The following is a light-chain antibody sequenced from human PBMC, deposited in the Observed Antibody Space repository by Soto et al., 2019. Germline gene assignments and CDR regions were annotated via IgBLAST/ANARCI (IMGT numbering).Light chain of an antibody. J-gene: IGKJ1*01. Sequence: EIVLTQSPGTLSLSTGERATLSCRASQSVSSIFLAWYQQKRGQPPRFFLCGASSRATRIPDRFSGRWSWTDFTLTLSRVEPDDSAVYYCQQYDISPPPWTFGQGSKVDI. V-gene: IGKV3-20*01. CDR2: GAS. CDR1: QSVSSIF. CDR3: QQYDISPPPWT.